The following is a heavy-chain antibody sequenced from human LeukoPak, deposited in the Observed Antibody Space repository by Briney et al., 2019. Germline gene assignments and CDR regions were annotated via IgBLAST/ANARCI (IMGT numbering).Heavy chain of an antibody. CDR2: IYYSGST. D-gene: IGHD5-18*01. CDR3: ARGRYSYGYYFDY. Sequence: SETLSLTCTVSGGSISSYYWSWIRQPTGKGLEWIGYIYYSGSTNYNPSLKSRVTISVDTSKNQFSLKLSSVTAADTAVYYCARGRYSYGYYFDYWGQGTLVTVSS. J-gene: IGHJ4*02. V-gene: IGHV4-59*01. CDR1: GGSISSYY.